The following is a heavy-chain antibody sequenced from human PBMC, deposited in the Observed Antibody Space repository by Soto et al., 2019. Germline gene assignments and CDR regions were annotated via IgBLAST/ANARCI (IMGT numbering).Heavy chain of an antibody. CDR3: ARESVLNCCGDYLSLEVDY. CDR1: GYTFSGHY. J-gene: IGHJ4*02. V-gene: IGHV1-2*02. Sequence: GASVKVSCKASGYTFSGHYIHWVRQAPGQGLEWMGWINPNSGGTKYLQKFQGRVTMTRDTSISTAYMEVSSLRSDDTAVYYCARESVLNCCGDYLSLEVDYWGQGALVTVSS. D-gene: IGHD2-21*02. CDR2: INPNSGGT.